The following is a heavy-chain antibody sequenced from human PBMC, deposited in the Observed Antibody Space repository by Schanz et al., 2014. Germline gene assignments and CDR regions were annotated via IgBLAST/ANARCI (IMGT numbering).Heavy chain of an antibody. CDR2: ISGSSRTI. CDR1: GFGFSSYS. Sequence: EVQLVESGGGLIQPGGSLRLSCAASGFGFSSYSMNWVRQAPGKGLEWVSYISGSSRTIYYADSVKGRFTISRDNSKNTLYLQMNSLRAEDTAVYYCAKTPREYCNYDNCPNWFDSWGQGTLXTASS. V-gene: IGHV3-48*01. D-gene: IGHD2-15*01. CDR3: AKTPREYCNYDNCPNWFDS. J-gene: IGHJ5*01.